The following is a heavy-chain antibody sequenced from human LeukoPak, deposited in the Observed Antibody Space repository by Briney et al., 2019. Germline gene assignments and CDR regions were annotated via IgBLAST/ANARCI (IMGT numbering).Heavy chain of an antibody. CDR2: ISYDGSNK. V-gene: IGHV3-30*03. CDR1: RFTFSSYG. CDR3: ARDRDYYDSSGYYSPN. J-gene: IGHJ4*02. Sequence: PGGSLRLSCAASRFTFSSYGMHWVRQAPGKGLEWVAVISYDGSNKYYADSVKGRFTISRDNSKNTLYLQMNSLRAEDTAVYYCARDRDYYDSSGYYSPNWGQGTLVTVSS. D-gene: IGHD3-22*01.